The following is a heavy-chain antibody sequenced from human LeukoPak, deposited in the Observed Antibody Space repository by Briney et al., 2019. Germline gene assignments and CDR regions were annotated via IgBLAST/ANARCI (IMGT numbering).Heavy chain of an antibody. D-gene: IGHD3-22*01. Sequence: GSLRLSCAASGFTFSSYSMNWVRQAPGKGLEWVSSISSSSSYIYYADSVKGRFTTSRDNAKNSLYLQMNSLRAEDTAVYYCARFNYDSKDAFDIWGQGTMVTVSS. CDR3: ARFNYDSKDAFDI. CDR2: ISSSSSYI. CDR1: GFTFSSYS. J-gene: IGHJ3*02. V-gene: IGHV3-21*01.